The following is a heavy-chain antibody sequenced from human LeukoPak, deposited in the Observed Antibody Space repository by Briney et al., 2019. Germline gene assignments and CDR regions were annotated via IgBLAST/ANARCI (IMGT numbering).Heavy chain of an antibody. CDR2: ISSSGSTI. J-gene: IGHJ6*03. CDR3: ARDAKTYYDFWSGSSPLNYYMDV. D-gene: IGHD3-3*01. V-gene: IGHV3-48*04. Sequence: PGGSLRLSCAASGFTFSSYSMNWVRQAPGKGLEWVSYISSSGSTIYYADSVKGRFTISRDNAKNSLYLQMNSLRAEDTAVYYCARDAKTYYDFWSGSSPLNYYMDVWGKGTTVTVSS. CDR1: GFTFSSYS.